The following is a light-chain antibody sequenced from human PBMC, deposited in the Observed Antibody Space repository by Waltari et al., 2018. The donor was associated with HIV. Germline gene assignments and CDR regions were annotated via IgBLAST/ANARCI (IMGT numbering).Light chain of an antibody. V-gene: IGLV1-44*01. CDR3: AAWDDSLNGLWV. Sequence: QSVLTQPPSASGTPGQRVTISCSGGSSNIGSNTVSWYQQLPGTAPKLLIFNSKQRPSGVPDRFAGSKSGTSASLAISGLQSEDDADYYCAAWDDSLNGLWVFGAGTKVTVL. J-gene: IGLJ3*02. CDR2: NSK. CDR1: SSNIGSNT.